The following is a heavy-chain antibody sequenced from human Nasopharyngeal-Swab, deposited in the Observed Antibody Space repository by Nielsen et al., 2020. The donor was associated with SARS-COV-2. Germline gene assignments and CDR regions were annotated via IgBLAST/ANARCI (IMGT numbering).Heavy chain of an antibody. CDR1: GFTFSSYW. CDR3: ARVGKVAVAAARGYYYYGMDV. D-gene: IGHD6-19*01. Sequence: GGSLRLSCAASGFTFSSYWMSWVRQAPGKGLEWVANIKQDGSEKYYVDSVKGRFTISRDNAKNSLYLQMNSLRAEDTAVYYCARVGKVAVAAARGYYYYGMDVWGQGTTVTVSS. CDR2: IKQDGSEK. J-gene: IGHJ6*02. V-gene: IGHV3-7*01.